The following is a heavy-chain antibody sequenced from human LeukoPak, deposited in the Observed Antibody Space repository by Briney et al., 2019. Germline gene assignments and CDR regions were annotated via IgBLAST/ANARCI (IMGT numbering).Heavy chain of an antibody. J-gene: IGHJ4*02. D-gene: IGHD6-19*01. CDR2: IKEDGSEN. CDR3: ARDDSIAVAGTAKYYFDY. CDR1: GFTFSYYW. V-gene: IGHV3-7*01. Sequence: GGSLRLSCAASGFTFSYYWMSWVRQAPGKGLEWVANIKEDGSENYSVDSVKGRFTISRDNAKNSLYLQMNSLRAEDTAVYYCARDDSIAVAGTAKYYFDYWGQGTLVTVSS.